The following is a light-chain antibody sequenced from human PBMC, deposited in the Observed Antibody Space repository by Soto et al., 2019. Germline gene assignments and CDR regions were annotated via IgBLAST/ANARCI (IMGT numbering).Light chain of an antibody. Sequence: DIVMTQSPDSLAVSLGERATINCKSSQSLLYNSNNKNYLAWFQQKSGQPPKLLIYWASTRESGVPDRFSGSGSGTDFTLTVSSLQAEDVAVYYCQQYYNGPWTFDQGTRVEIK. V-gene: IGKV4-1*01. J-gene: IGKJ1*01. CDR1: QSLLYNSNNKNY. CDR3: QQYYNGPWT. CDR2: WAS.